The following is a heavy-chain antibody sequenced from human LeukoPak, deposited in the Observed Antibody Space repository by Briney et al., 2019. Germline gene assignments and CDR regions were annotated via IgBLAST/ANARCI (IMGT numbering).Heavy chain of an antibody. CDR1: GFTFRRYT. D-gene: IGHD3-22*01. J-gene: IGHJ3*02. CDR2: ISSNSAYI. CDR3: AREGGFHYDSSGDAFDI. V-gene: IGHV3-21*01. Sequence: PGGSLRLSCAASGFTFRRYTMTWVRQAPGRGLEWVSSISSNSAYIYYADSLRGRLTISRDNAKNSLYLQVDSLGADDTAVYYCAREGGFHYDSSGDAFDIWSQGTMVTVSS.